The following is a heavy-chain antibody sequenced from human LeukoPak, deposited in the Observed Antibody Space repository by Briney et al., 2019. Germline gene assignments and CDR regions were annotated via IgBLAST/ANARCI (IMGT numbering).Heavy chain of an antibody. D-gene: IGHD6-19*01. CDR3: ARVGYSSGWSHFDL. J-gene: IGHJ2*01. V-gene: IGHV4-59*11. CDR1: AGSISMHY. Sequence: SETLSLTCTVSAGSISMHYWGWIRQPPGKGLEWIAYIFYSGSTNCNPSLKNRVTISVDTSKNQFSRKLSSVTAADTAVYYCARVGYSSGWSHFDLWGRGTLVTVSS. CDR2: IFYSGST.